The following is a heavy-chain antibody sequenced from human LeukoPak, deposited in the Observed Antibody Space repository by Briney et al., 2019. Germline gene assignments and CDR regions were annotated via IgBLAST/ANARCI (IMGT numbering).Heavy chain of an antibody. CDR2: ISYDGGNT. V-gene: IGHV3-30*18. D-gene: IGHD3-9*01. J-gene: IGHJ4*02. Sequence: GTSLRLSCAVSGFTFSRYGMHWVRQAPGKGPEWVALISYDGGNTDYVDSVKGRFTVSRDNSRSTLYLQMNSLRPEDTAVYYCAKDRSTYNVLTGYHEYWGQGTLVTVSS. CDR1: GFTFSRYG. CDR3: AKDRSTYNVLTGYHEY.